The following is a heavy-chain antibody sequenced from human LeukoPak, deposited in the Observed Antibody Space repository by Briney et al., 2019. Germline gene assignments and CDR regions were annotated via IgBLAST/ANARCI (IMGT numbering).Heavy chain of an antibody. V-gene: IGHV1-18*01. Sequence: ASVKVSCKASGYTFTIYGLNWVRQAPGQGLERVGWISTSNGHTNSAPKLQGRLTMTTDTTTTTAYMELRSLRYDDSAIYYCTRGISYYYMDVWGKGTTVTVSS. D-gene: IGHD2/OR15-2a*01. CDR1: GYTFTIYG. CDR2: ISTSNGHT. J-gene: IGHJ6*03. CDR3: TRGISYYYMDV.